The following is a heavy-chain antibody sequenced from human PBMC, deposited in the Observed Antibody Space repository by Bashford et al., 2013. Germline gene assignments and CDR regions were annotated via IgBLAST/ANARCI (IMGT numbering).Heavy chain of an antibody. CDR1: GFSLSNARMG. J-gene: IGHJ4*02. D-gene: IGHD3-16*01. CDR3: AHCLEKLMITVLGEFIGPTRGAP. CDR2: IHWDDVV. V-gene: IGHV2-5*02. Sequence: SGPTLVKPTETLTLTCTVSGFSLSNARMGVSWIRQPPGKALEWLALIHWDDVVHYSPSLKNRLTLTKDTSKNQVVLTMTNMDPVDTATYYCAHCLEKLMITVLGEFIGPTRGAPWGQGTLV.